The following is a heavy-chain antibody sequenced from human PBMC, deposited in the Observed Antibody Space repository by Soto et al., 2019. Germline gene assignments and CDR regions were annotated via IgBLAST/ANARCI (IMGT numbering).Heavy chain of an antibody. CDR2: IIPIFGTA. CDR3: ARVGYCSSTSCYRGYYYYGMDV. V-gene: IGHV1-69*13. J-gene: IGHJ6*02. CDR1: GGTFSSYA. D-gene: IGHD2-2*03. Sequence: SVKVSCKASGGTFSSYAISWVRQAPGQGLEWMGGIIPIFGTANYAQKFQGRVTITADESTSTAYMELSSLRSEDTAVYYCARVGYCSSTSCYRGYYYYGMDVWGQGTTVTVSS.